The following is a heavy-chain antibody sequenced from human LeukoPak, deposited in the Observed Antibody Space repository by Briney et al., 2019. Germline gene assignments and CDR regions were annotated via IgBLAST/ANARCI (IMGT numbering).Heavy chain of an antibody. J-gene: IGHJ4*02. V-gene: IGHV3-33*01. Sequence: GGSLRLSCVASKFTFSKFGMHWVRLAPGKGLEWLAFMWYDGSNQDYADTVKGRFTISRDNSKSTVYLQMNSLRAEDTAVYYCARDRQSGSYFDYWGQGALVTVSS. CDR2: MWYDGSNQ. CDR3: ARDRQSGSYFDY. D-gene: IGHD1-26*01. CDR1: KFTFSKFG.